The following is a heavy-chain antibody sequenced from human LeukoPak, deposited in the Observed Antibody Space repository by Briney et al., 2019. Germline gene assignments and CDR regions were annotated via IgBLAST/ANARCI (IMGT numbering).Heavy chain of an antibody. J-gene: IGHJ4*02. Sequence: GGSLRLSCAGSGFTFCSYAMSWVRQAPGKGLEWVSAISGSGGSTYYADSVKGRFTISRDNSKNTLYLQMNSLRAEDTAVYYCTKDPVSISVYTNYCSQGTLVTVSS. CDR1: GFTFCSYA. CDR2: ISGSGGST. V-gene: IGHV3-23*01. D-gene: IGHD5/OR15-5a*01. CDR3: TKDPVSISVYTNY.